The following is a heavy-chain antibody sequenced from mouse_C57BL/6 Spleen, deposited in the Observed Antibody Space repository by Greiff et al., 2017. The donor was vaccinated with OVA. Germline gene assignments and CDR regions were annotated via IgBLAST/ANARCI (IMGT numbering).Heavy chain of an antibody. V-gene: IGHV1-18*01. Sequence: EVQLQQSGPELVKPGASVKIPCKASGYTFTDYNMDWVKQSHGKSLEWIGDINPNNGGTIYNQKFKGKATLTVDKSSSTAYMELRSLTSEDTAVYYCASRPGELRGAYWGQGTLVTVSA. CDR2: INPNNGGT. CDR1: GYTFTDYN. D-gene: IGHD2-4*01. CDR3: ASRPGELRGAY. J-gene: IGHJ3*01.